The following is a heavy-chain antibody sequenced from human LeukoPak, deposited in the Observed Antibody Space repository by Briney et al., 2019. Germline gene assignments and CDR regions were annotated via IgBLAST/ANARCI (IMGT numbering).Heavy chain of an antibody. J-gene: IGHJ4*02. Sequence: SGTLSLTCTVSGGSISSGDYYWSWIRQPPGKGLEWIGYIYYSGSTYYNPSLKSRVTISVDTSKNQFSLKLSSVTAADTAVYYCARNPPGGYYGSGSYGTFDYWGQGTQVTVSS. CDR3: ARNPPGGYYGSGSYGTFDY. V-gene: IGHV4-30-4*08. D-gene: IGHD3-10*01. CDR2: IYYSGST. CDR1: GGSISSGDYY.